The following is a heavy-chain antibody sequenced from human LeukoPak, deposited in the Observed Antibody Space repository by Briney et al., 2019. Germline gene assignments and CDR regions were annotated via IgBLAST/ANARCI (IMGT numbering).Heavy chain of an antibody. CDR2: IYHSGST. D-gene: IGHD1-1*01. CDR3: ARAPATGSGAYYFDY. Sequence: PSETLSLTCAVSGGSISSGGYSWSWIRQPPGKGLEWIGYIYHSGSTYYNPSLKSRVTISVDRSKNQFSLKLSSVTAADTAVYYCARAPATGSGAYYFDYWGQGTLVTVSS. V-gene: IGHV4-30-2*01. J-gene: IGHJ4*02. CDR1: GGSISSGGYS.